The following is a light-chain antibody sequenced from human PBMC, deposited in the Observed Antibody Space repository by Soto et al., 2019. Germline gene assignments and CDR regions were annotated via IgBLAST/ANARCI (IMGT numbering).Light chain of an antibody. CDR3: QHYNNWPIT. Sequence: EIVMTQSPATLSVSPGESVTLSCRASQSVASNLAWYQQRPGQAPSLLIFGASTRAPGIPGRFSGSGSGTDFTLTISSLQSEDFAVYHYQHYNNWPITFGQGTRLEIQ. CDR1: QSVASN. J-gene: IGKJ5*01. V-gene: IGKV3-15*01. CDR2: GAS.